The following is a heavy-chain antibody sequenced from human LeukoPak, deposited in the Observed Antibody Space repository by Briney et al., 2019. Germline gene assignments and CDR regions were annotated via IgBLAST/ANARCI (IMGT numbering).Heavy chain of an antibody. D-gene: IGHD2-15*01. J-gene: IGHJ6*03. CDR3: ARVLRYCSGGNCYSGGLGYMDV. V-gene: IGHV3-11*01. CDR2: ISRSGSTK. CDR1: GFTFSDYN. Sequence: PGGSLRLSCAASGFTFSDYNMRWIRQAPGKGLEWVSSISRSGSTKYYADSVKGRFTISRDNAKNSLFLQMNSLRTEDTAVYYCARVLRYCSGGNCYSGGLGYMDVWGKGTTVTISS.